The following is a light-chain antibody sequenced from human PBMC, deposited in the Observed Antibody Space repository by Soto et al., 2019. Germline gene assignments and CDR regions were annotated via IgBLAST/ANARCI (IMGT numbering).Light chain of an antibody. Sequence: QSALTQPASVSGSPGQSISISCTGTSSDVGAYNFASWYQQHPGKAPKLMIYEVSNRPSGVSNRFSGSKSGNTASLTISGLQAEDEADYYCSSYTSSSTLVFGSGTKVTVL. J-gene: IGLJ1*01. V-gene: IGLV2-14*01. CDR2: EVS. CDR3: SSYTSSSTLV. CDR1: SSDVGAYNF.